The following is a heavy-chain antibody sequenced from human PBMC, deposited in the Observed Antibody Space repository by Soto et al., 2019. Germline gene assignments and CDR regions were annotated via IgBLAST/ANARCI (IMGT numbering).Heavy chain of an antibody. CDR2: IKSKTDGGTT. D-gene: IGHD1-7*01. V-gene: IGHV3-15*01. Sequence: GGSPRLSCAASGFTFSNAWMSWVRQAPGKGLEWVGRIKSKTDGGTTDYAAPVKGRFTISRDDSKNTLYLQMNSLKTEDTAVYYCTTGVRYNWNYDPDGGMDVWGQGTTVTVSS. CDR3: TTGVRYNWNYDPDGGMDV. J-gene: IGHJ6*02. CDR1: GFTFSNAW.